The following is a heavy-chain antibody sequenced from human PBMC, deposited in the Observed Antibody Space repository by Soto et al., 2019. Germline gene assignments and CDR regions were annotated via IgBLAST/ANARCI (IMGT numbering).Heavy chain of an antibody. D-gene: IGHD1-1*01. V-gene: IGHV3-23*01. CDR2: ISGSGGST. CDR1: GFTFSSYA. CDR3: AKQPLVVGTNFDY. J-gene: IGHJ4*02. Sequence: LRLSCAASGFTFSSYAMSWVRQAPGKGLEWVSAISGSGGSTYYADSVKGRFTISRDNSKNTLYLQMNSLRAEDTAVYYCAKQPLVVGTNFDYWGQGTLVTVSS.